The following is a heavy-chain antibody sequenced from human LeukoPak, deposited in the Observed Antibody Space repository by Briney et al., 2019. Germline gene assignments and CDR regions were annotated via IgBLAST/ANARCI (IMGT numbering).Heavy chain of an antibody. V-gene: IGHV3-48*01. CDR1: GFIFSDYA. CDR3: ARGYDFSSGSKRGFDN. Sequence: GGSLRLSCEASGFIFSDYAMNWVRQAQGKGLEFVSYISSSGEVTFYADSVMGRFTISRDAAKNPLFLQMTGLRGEDTAVYYCARGYDFSSGSKRGFDNWGQGTLVTVSS. J-gene: IGHJ4*02. CDR2: ISSSGEVT. D-gene: IGHD3-3*01.